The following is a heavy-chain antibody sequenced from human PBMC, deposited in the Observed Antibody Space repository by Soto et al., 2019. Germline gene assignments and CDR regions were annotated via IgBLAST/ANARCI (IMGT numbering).Heavy chain of an antibody. CDR3: ARDIPDRLGDWFDP. J-gene: IGHJ5*02. CDR1: GGSFSGYY. Sequence: SETLSLTCAVYGGSFSGYYWSWIRQPPGKGLEWIGEINHSGSTNYNPSLKSRVTISVDTSKNQFSLKLSSVTAADTAVYYCARDIPDRLGDWFDPLGQGTRVTVSS. CDR2: INHSGST. V-gene: IGHV4-34*01.